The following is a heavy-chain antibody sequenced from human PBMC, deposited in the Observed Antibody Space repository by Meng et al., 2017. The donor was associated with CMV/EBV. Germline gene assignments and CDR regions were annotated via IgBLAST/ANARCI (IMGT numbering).Heavy chain of an antibody. J-gene: IGHJ6*02. CDR3: ARDYCSSTSCYREGDYYYYYGMDV. D-gene: IGHD2-2*02. CDR2: ISSSGSTI. CDR1: GFTFSSYE. V-gene: IGHV3-48*03. Sequence: GESLKISCAASGFTFSSYEMNWVRQAPGKGLEWVSYISSSGSTIYYAASVKGRFTISRDNAKNSLYLQMNSLRAEDTAVYYCARDYCSSTSCYREGDYYYYYGMDVWGQGTTVTVSS.